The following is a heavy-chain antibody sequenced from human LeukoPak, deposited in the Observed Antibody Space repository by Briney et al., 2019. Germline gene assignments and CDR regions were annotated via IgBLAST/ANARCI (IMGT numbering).Heavy chain of an antibody. CDR2: IYYSGST. J-gene: IGHJ5*02. Sequence: SETLSLTCTVSGGSISSYYWSWIRQPPGKGLEWIGYIYYSGSTNYNPSLKSRVTISVDTSKNQFSLKLSSVTAADTAVYYCARDLRGPNYDFWSGYSGTWFDPWGQGTLVTVSS. V-gene: IGHV4-59*01. CDR1: GGSISSYY. D-gene: IGHD3-3*01. CDR3: ARDLRGPNYDFWSGYSGTWFDP.